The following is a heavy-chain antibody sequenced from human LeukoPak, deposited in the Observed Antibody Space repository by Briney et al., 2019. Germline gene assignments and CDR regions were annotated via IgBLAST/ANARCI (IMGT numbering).Heavy chain of an antibody. CDR3: AREGYYYDSRGPSRFPFVS. CDR2: INPNSGGT. V-gene: IGHV1-2*02. CDR1: GYTFTGYY. Sequence: ASVNPSPKASGYTFTGYYMPWVRQAPGQGLEWMGWINPNSGGTNYAQKFQGRVTMTRDTSISTAYMELSRLRSDDTAVYYCAREGYYYDSRGPSRFPFVSWRERTLVTVSS. D-gene: IGHD3-22*01. J-gene: IGHJ5*02.